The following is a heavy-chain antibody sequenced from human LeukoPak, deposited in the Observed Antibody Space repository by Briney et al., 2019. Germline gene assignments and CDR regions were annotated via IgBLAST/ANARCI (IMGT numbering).Heavy chain of an antibody. V-gene: IGHV3-33*01. J-gene: IGHJ4*02. Sequence: GGSLRLSCAASGVTFRRYSMHWVRQAPGKGLEWVAVIWYDGSKKYYADSVKGRFTISRDESKNTLYLQMNSLRAEDTAMYYCPRGSSGYYYYFDYWGQGTLVTVSS. CDR2: IWYDGSKK. D-gene: IGHD3-22*01. CDR3: PRGSSGYYYYFDY. CDR1: GVTFRRYS.